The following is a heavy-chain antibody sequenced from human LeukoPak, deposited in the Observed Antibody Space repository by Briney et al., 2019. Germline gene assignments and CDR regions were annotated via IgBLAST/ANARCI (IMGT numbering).Heavy chain of an antibody. D-gene: IGHD2-15*01. V-gene: IGHV1-2*02. CDR1: GYSFTGYY. Sequence: ASVKVSCKTSGYSFTGYYIHWVRQAPGQGFEWLGWINPNSGGTNYAQMFQDSVSMTRDTSINTAYMELSSLRLDDTAVYYCARGVAPAGRRLDPWGQGTLTTVSS. J-gene: IGHJ5*02. CDR2: INPNSGGT. CDR3: ARGVAPAGRRLDP.